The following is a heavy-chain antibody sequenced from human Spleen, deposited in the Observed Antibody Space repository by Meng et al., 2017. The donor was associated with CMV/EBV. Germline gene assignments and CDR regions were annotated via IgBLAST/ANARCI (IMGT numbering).Heavy chain of an antibody. CDR2: ISSSSSYI. J-gene: IGHJ4*02. CDR1: FSSYS. Sequence: FSSYSMNWVRQAPGKGLEWVSSISSSSSYIYYADSVKGRFTISRDNAKNSLYLQMNSLRAEDTAVYFCARRDLKVVTAAIVGAYDSWGQGTLVTVSS. V-gene: IGHV3-21*04. D-gene: IGHD1-26*01. CDR3: ARRDLKVVTAAIVGAYDS.